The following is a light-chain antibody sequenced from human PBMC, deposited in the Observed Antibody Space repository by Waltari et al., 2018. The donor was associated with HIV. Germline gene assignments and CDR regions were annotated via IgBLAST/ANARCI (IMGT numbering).Light chain of an antibody. J-gene: IGLJ2*01. CDR1: NIESKS. Sequence: YELTQPPSVSVAPGQTAMITCGGNNIESKSGPWYQQRPGQAPVLVIYFDPDRPSGIPERFSGSVSGNTATLTISRVDAGDEADYYCQVWDRSSDQVIFGGGTKLTVL. V-gene: IGLV3-21*04. CDR3: QVWDRSSDQVI. CDR2: FDP.